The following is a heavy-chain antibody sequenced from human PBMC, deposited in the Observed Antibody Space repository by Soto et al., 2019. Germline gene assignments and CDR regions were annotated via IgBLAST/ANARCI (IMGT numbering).Heavy chain of an antibody. Sequence: QVQLVQSGAEVKRPGASVKVSCRASGYTFTTHYMHWVRQAPGKGPECLGFINPDGGSTNYPQKFQGRVTMTRDTSTSTVYMELSSLRSEDTAVYYCARVKYSSSSVWGGFDYWGQGTLVTVSS. V-gene: IGHV1-46*01. CDR3: ARVKYSSSSVWGGFDY. CDR1: GYTFTTHY. D-gene: IGHD6-6*01. J-gene: IGHJ4*02. CDR2: INPDGGST.